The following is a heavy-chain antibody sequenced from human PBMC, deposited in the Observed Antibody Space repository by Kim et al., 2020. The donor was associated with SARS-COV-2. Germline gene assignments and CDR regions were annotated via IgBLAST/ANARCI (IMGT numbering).Heavy chain of an antibody. CDR3: AKASAVAGSPVDY. Sequence: YAYSLKVPFTISRDNPKNSLYLQMNSLRAEDTALYYCAKASAVAGSPVDYWGQGTLVTVSS. V-gene: IGHV3-9*01. D-gene: IGHD6-19*01. J-gene: IGHJ4*02.